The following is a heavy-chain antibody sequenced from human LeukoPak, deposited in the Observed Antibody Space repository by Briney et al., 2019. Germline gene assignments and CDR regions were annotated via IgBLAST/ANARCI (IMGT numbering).Heavy chain of an antibody. V-gene: IGHV4-4*02. J-gene: IGHJ4*02. CDR3: ARGREYKRMFDY. CDR2: INHSGST. CDR1: GGSITTTNY. D-gene: IGHD1-1*01. Sequence: PSETLSLTCGVSGGSITTTNYWSWVRQPPGKGLEWIGEINHSGSTNYNPSLKSRVTISVDTSKNQFSLKLSSVTAADTAVYYCARGREYKRMFDYWGQGTLVTVSS.